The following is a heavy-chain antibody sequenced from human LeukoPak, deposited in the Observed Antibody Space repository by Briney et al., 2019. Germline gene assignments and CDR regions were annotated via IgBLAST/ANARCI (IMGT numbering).Heavy chain of an antibody. Sequence: GASVKVSCKASGYTFTSYYMHWVRQAPGQGLEWMGIINPSGGSTSYAQKFQGRVTVTRDTSTSTVYMELSSLRSEDTAVYCCARDRGGYFDYWGQGTLVTVSS. CDR3: ARDRGGYFDY. CDR1: GYTFTSYY. J-gene: IGHJ4*02. D-gene: IGHD3-10*01. CDR2: INPSGGST. V-gene: IGHV1-46*01.